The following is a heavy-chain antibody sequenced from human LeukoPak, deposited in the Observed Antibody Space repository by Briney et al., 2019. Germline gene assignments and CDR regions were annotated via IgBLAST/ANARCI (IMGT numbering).Heavy chain of an antibody. J-gene: IGHJ5*02. CDR3: ARERAEYYYDSSGSRGFDP. CDR1: GYTFTSYG. V-gene: IGHV1-18*01. Sequence: ASVKVSCKASGYTFTSYGISWVRQAPGQGLEWMGWISAYNGNTNYAQKLQGRVTMTTDTSTSTAYMELRSPRSDDTAVYYCARERAEYYYDSSGSRGFDPWGQGTLVTVSS. CDR2: ISAYNGNT. D-gene: IGHD3-22*01.